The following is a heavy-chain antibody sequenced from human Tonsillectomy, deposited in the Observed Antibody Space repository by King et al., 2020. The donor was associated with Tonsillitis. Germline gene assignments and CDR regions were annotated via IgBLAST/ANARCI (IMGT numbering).Heavy chain of an antibody. CDR2: INAGNGNT. Sequence: QLVQSGAEVKKPGASVKVSCKASGYTFTSYAMHWVRQAPGQRLEWMGWINAGNGNTKYSQKFQGRVTITGDTSASTAYMELSSLRSEDTAVYYCARDRIAVAGTRWFDPWGQGTLVTVSS. D-gene: IGHD6-19*01. CDR1: GYTFTSYA. CDR3: ARDRIAVAGTRWFDP. J-gene: IGHJ5*02. V-gene: IGHV1-3*01.